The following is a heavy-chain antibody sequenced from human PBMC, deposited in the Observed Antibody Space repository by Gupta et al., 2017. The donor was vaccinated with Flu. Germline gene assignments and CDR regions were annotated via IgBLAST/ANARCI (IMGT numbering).Heavy chain of an antibody. CDR2: IYTSVSTTSGST. CDR1: GASISGYY. D-gene: IGHD6-19*01. CDR3: AREQGDGYSSRPVY. J-gene: IGHJ4*02. Sequence: QVQLLESGPGLVKPSETLSITCTASGASISGYYWRWFRQPAGKGLEWIGSIYTSVSTTSGSTNFIPSLKSRVTMSVDTSKNQFSLKLSAVTAADTAVYYCAREQGDGYSSRPVYWGQGTLVTVSS. V-gene: IGHV4-4*07.